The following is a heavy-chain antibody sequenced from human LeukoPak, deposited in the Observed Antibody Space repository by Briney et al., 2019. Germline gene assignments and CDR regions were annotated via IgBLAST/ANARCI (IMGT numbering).Heavy chain of an antibody. CDR3: ARGGGRTLRTRPFDY. CDR2: INHSGST. D-gene: IGHD1-26*01. J-gene: IGHJ4*02. V-gene: IGHV4-34*01. CDR1: GGSFSGYY. Sequence: PSETLSLTCAVYGGSFSGYYWSWIRQPPGKGLEWIGEINHSGSTNYNPSLKSRVTISVDTSKNQFSLKLSSVTAADTVVYYCARGGGRTLRTRPFDYWGQGTLVTVSS.